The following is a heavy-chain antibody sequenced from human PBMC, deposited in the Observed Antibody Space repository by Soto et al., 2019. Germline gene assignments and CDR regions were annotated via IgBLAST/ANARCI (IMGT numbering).Heavy chain of an antibody. CDR1: GFTFSDNY. V-gene: IGHV3-11*01. CDR3: ARGHDRRVVVRTFDF. J-gene: IGHJ5*01. CDR2: ISSSGTTI. D-gene: IGHD3-22*01. Sequence: GGSLRLSCAASGFTFSDNYMSWIRRAPGKGLEWVSYISSSGTTIYYGDSVKGRFTISRDNAKNSLYLQMNSLRAEDTAIYYCARGHDRRVVVRTFDFWGQGTPVTVSS.